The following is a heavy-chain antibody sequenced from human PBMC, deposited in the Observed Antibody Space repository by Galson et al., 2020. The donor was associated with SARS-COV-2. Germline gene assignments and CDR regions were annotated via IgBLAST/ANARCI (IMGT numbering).Heavy chain of an antibody. Sequence: GGSLRLSCEASGIIFSNYDMHWIRQEKEKGMEWVASIGTAGDTYYSGSVKGRFTISRENGKNAFYLQMNSLGVGDTAVYYCARGSMATTTLVGYYGMDVWGHGTTVTVSS. CDR1: GIIFSNYD. D-gene: IGHD5-12*01. CDR2: IGTAGDT. V-gene: IGHV3-13*04. J-gene: IGHJ6*02. CDR3: ARGSMATTTLVGYYGMDV.